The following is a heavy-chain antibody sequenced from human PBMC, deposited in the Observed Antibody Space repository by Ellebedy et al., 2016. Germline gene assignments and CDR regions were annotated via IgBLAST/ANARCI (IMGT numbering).Heavy chain of an antibody. J-gene: IGHJ4*02. D-gene: IGHD1-14*01. CDR3: VGFGIRLSALGDY. V-gene: IGHV3-74*01. CDR1: GFGFNSYW. Sequence: GESLKISCAASGFGFNSYWMHWVRQAPGKGLVWVSSISSDGSSTTHADSVKGRFTISRDNAKNTLYLQMNSLRAEDTAVYYCVGFGIRLSALGDYWGQGTLVTVSS. CDR2: ISSDGSST.